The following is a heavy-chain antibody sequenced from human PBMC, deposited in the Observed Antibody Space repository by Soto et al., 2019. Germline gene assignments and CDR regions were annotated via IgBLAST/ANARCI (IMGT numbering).Heavy chain of an antibody. CDR1: GYTFTTLD. D-gene: IGHD7-27*01. V-gene: IGHV1-8*02. CDR2: VRPTNGQT. CDR3: ARGVNAGVDY. Sequence: QVQLVQSGAEGKEPGASVKVSCKASGYTFTTLDINWVRQATGQGLEWMGWVRPTNGQTYDAQKFQGRVTMTRDTSRGTVYIDLNSLTSEDTAVCYCARGVNAGVDYWGQGTLIPVSS. J-gene: IGHJ4*02.